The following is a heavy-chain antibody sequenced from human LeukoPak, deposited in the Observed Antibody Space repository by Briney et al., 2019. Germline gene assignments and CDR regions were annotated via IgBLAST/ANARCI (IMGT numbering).Heavy chain of an antibody. J-gene: IGHJ4*02. CDR1: GGSFSGYY. CDR3: ARLPGIAVAD. CDR2: INHSGST. D-gene: IGHD6-19*01. Sequence: PSETLSLTCAVYGGSFSGYYWSWIRQPPGKGLEWIGEINHSGSTNYNPSLKSRVTILVDTSKNQFSLKLSSVTAADTAVYYCARLPGIAVADWGQGTLVTVSS. V-gene: IGHV4-34*01.